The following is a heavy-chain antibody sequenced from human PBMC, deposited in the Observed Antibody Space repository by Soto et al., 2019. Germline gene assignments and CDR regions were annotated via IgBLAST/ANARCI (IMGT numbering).Heavy chain of an antibody. J-gene: IGHJ4*02. CDR1: GFTFSSYG. V-gene: IGHV3-33*01. CDR2: IWDDGSNK. CDR3: ARARIGVAGFFDY. D-gene: IGHD6-19*01. Sequence: GGSLRLSCAASGFTFSSYGMHWVRQAPGKGLEWVAVIWDDGSNKYYADSVKGRFTISRDNSKNTLYLQMNRLTAEDTAVYYCARARIGVAGFFDYWGQGTLVTVS.